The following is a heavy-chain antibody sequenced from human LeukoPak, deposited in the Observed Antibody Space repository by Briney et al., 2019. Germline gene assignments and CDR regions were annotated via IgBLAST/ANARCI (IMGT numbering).Heavy chain of an antibody. Sequence: LSPAASGLAPSSYWMHWVCHAPRKGQVWVSRITTTVRGTSYADSVKCRFTISRDNAQNTLYLQMNRLRAEDTAVYYCASTWGRSKYYDFWSGYYFEWGQGTLVTVSS. CDR2: ITTTVRGT. D-gene: IGHD3-3*01. J-gene: IGHJ4*02. V-gene: IGHV3-74*01. CDR1: GLAPSSYW. CDR3: ASTWGRSKYYDFWSGYYFE.